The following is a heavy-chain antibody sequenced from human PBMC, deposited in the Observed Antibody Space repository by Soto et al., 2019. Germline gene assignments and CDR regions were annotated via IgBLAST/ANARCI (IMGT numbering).Heavy chain of an antibody. Sequence: GSLRLSCAASGFTFSSYSMNWVRQAPGRGLEWVSYISSSSSTIYYADSVKGRFTISRDNAKNSLYLQMNSLRDEDTAVYYCARGPIFGVVIDLLPFDYWGQGTLVTVSS. CDR1: GFTFSSYS. CDR3: ARGPIFGVVIDLLPFDY. D-gene: IGHD3-3*01. J-gene: IGHJ4*02. CDR2: ISSSSSTI. V-gene: IGHV3-48*02.